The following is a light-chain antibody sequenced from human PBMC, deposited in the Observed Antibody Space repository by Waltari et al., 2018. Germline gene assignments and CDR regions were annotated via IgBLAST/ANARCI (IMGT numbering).Light chain of an antibody. V-gene: IGLV2-14*01. CDR2: EVS. CDR3: SSYTSSSTRV. Sequence: QSALTQPASVSGSPGQSITISCTGTSSDVGGYNDVSWYQQHPGKAPKFLICEVSNRPSGVSNRFSGAKSANPASLTISGLQAEDEADYYCSSYTSSSTRVFGGGTKLTVL. J-gene: IGLJ2*01. CDR1: SSDVGGYND.